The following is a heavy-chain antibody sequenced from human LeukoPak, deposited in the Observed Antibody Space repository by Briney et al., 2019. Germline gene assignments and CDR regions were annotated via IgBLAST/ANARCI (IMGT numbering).Heavy chain of an antibody. CDR1: GFTFSSYA. D-gene: IGHD3-22*01. J-gene: IGHJ4*02. CDR2: ISYDGGNK. CDR3: ARDSYNYDSSGIDY. Sequence: GRSLRLSCAASGFTFSSYAMHWVRQAPGKGLEWVAVISYDGGNKYYADSVKGRFTISRDNSKNTLYLQMNGLRAEDTAVYYCARDSYNYDSSGIDYWGQGTLVTVSS. V-gene: IGHV3-30-3*01.